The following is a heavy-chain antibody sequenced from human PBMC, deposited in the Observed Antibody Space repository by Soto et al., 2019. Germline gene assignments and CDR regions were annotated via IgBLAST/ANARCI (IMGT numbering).Heavy chain of an antibody. D-gene: IGHD3-3*01. V-gene: IGHV4-34*01. Sequence: SETLSLTWAVNGGSFSDYYWSWIRQPQGKGLEWIEEINHSGSTNYNPSLKSRVTISVDTSKNQFSLKLSSVTAADTAVYYCARGPGFGFLEWFPIWGQGTMVTVSS. J-gene: IGHJ3*02. CDR1: GGSFSDYY. CDR2: INHSGST. CDR3: ARGPGFGFLEWFPI.